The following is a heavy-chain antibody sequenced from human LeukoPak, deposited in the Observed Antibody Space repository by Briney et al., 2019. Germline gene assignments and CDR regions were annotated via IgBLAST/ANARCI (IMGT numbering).Heavy chain of an antibody. CDR3: ARATYLIYDFWSGYDLGSYAFDI. CDR2: INHSGST. J-gene: IGHJ3*02. V-gene: IGHV4-34*01. D-gene: IGHD3-3*01. CDR1: GGSFSNYY. Sequence: SETLSLTCAVYGGSFSNYYWSWIRQTPGKGLEWIGEINHSGSTNYNPSLESRVTISVDTSKNHFSLNLNSVTAADTAVYYCARATYLIYDFWSGYDLGSYAFDIWGQGTMVTVSS.